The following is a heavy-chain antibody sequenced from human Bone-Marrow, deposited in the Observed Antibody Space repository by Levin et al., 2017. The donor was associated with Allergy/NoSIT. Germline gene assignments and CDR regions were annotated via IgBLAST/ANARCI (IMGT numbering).Heavy chain of an antibody. CDR3: ARSYSSYVGGFDS. CDR2: IKTDGTTT. Sequence: GESLKISCAASGFTFSTYWMHWVRQAPGKGLVWASRIKTDGTTTSYADSVKGRFTVSPDNAKNTLYLQMNSLRDEDTAVYYCARSYSSYVGGFDSWGQGTLVTVSS. J-gene: IGHJ4*02. D-gene: IGHD4-11*01. V-gene: IGHV3-74*01. CDR1: GFTFSTYW.